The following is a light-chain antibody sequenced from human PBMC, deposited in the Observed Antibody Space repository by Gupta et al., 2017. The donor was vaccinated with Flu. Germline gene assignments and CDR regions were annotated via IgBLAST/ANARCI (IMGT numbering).Light chain of an antibody. V-gene: IGLV2-23*02. Sequence: QSALTQPASVSGSPRQSITISCTATSSDVGGYNLVSRYQQSPGKVPKLIIYGVNKRPSGVSDGFSGSKSGNTASLTITGLKSEDEADYCCSSYIVIGARLVFGGGTKLTVL. CDR2: GVN. CDR1: SSDVGGYNL. CDR3: SSYIVIGARLV. J-gene: IGLJ2*01.